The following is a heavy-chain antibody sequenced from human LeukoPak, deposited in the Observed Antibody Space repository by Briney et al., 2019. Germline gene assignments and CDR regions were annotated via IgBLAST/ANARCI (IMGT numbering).Heavy chain of an antibody. CDR1: GFSFSLFG. V-gene: IGHV3-30*18. J-gene: IGHJ4*02. CDR2: ISDDGSDI. CDR3: AKEPSSSWYLRFFEY. Sequence: GRSLRLSCAASGFSFSLFGMNWVRQAPGKGLEWVAVISDDGSDIHCADSVKGRFTISRDNSHNTVYLQMNSVRAEDTAVYHCAKEPSSSWYLRFFEYWGQGTLVTVSS. D-gene: IGHD3-22*01.